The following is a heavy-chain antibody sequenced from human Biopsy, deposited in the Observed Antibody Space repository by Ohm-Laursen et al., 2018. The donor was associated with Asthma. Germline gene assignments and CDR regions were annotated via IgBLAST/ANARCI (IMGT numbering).Heavy chain of an antibody. CDR1: GASISGGVYY. V-gene: IGHV4-61*08. CDR3: AGFCSGGNCPDH. Sequence: GTLSLTCTVSGASISGGVYYWTWIRQPPGKGLEWIGNIHYSGSTYSNPSLKSRVTISVDTSKKQISLRLSSVIAADTAVYYCAGFCSGGNCPDHWGQGTLVTVSS. D-gene: IGHD2-15*01. CDR2: IHYSGST. J-gene: IGHJ4*02.